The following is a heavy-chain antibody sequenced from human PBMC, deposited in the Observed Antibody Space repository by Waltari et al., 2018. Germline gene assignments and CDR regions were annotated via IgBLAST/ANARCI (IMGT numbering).Heavy chain of an antibody. J-gene: IGHJ5*02. Sequence: QVQLVQSGAEVKRPGASVKVACTTSGYTFPRSDTNWVRQAPGQGPGWMGWVNPNSGNTGFAQKFQDRLTMTTSTSVKTAYMELSSLRSDDTAIYYCARGAAPGKGAHWFDPWGQGTLVTVSS. V-gene: IGHV1-8*01. CDR2: VNPNSGNT. CDR3: ARGAAPGKGAHWFDP. CDR1: GYTFPRSD. D-gene: IGHD6-13*01.